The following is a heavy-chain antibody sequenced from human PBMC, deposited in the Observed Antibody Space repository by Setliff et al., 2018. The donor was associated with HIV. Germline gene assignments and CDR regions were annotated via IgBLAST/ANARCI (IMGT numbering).Heavy chain of an antibody. CDR2: IKDDGREE. J-gene: IGHJ4*02. CDR1: GFTFSRHW. V-gene: IGHV3-7*03. Sequence: GGSLRLSCAASGFTFSRHWMGWVRQAPGKGLEWVASIKDDGREEDYADSVRGRFTISRGNAKNSLFLQMDSLRAEDTAVYYCARCLNTEYWSGYSPFDYWGRGSLVTVSS. CDR3: ARCLNTEYWSGYSPFDY. D-gene: IGHD3-3*01.